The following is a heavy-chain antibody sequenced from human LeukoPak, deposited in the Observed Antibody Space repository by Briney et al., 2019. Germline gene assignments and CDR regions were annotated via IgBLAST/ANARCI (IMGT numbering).Heavy chain of an antibody. CDR2: IWYDGSNK. CDR1: GFTFSSCG. CDR3: AKDRSGISDY. Sequence: GRSLRLSCAASGFTFSSCGMHWVRQAPGKGLEWVAGIWYDGSNKYYADSVKGRFTISRDNSKNTLYLQMNSLRAEDTAVYFCAKDRSGISDYWGQGTLVTVSS. J-gene: IGHJ4*02. D-gene: IGHD3-10*01. V-gene: IGHV3-33*06.